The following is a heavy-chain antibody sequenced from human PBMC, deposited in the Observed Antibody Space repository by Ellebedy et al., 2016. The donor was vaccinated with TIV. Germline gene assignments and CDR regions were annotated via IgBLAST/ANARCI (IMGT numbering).Heavy chain of an antibody. J-gene: IGHJ4*02. D-gene: IGHD6-19*01. CDR3: AREWRIAVAGPDH. CDR2: ISDDGTNQ. CDR1: GFTFSSYW. Sequence: GGSLRLSCAASGFTFSSYWMSWVRQAPGKGLEWVAVISDDGTNQYYTDSVKGRFTISRDNSKNTLYLQMNGLRVDDTAVYYCAREWRIAVAGPDHWGQGTLVTVSS. V-gene: IGHV3-30*03.